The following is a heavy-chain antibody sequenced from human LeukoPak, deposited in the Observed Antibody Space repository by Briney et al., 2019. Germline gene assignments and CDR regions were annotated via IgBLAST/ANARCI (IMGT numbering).Heavy chain of an antibody. CDR3: ARDAIVYTGGSPLDY. CDR2: ISSRSGSSI. J-gene: IGHJ4*02. CDR1: GFTFGDYY. Sequence: GGSLRLSCAASGFTFGDYYMTWIRQAPGKGLEWVSYISSRSGSSIYYGDSVKGRFTVSRDNAKNSLYLQLNSLRGEDTAVYYCARDAIVYTGGSPLDYWGQGTLVTVSS. D-gene: IGHD2-8*01. V-gene: IGHV3-11*04.